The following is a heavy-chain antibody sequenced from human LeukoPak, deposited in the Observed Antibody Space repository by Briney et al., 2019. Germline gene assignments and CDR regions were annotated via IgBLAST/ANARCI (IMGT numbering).Heavy chain of an antibody. D-gene: IGHD4-17*01. Sequence: PSQTLSLTCIVSGGSLNTANYYWTWIRQPPGKGLEWIGYISYSGTPYYNPSLNSRVTISLDTSKNQFSLRLNSVTAADTAMYYCARDRYGDFEDYWGQGTLVTVSS. J-gene: IGHJ4*02. CDR2: ISYSGTP. CDR1: GGSLNTANYY. V-gene: IGHV4-30-4*08. CDR3: ARDRYGDFEDY.